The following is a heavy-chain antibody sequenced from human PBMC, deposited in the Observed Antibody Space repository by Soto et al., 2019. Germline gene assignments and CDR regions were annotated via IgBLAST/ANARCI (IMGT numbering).Heavy chain of an antibody. D-gene: IGHD3-16*01. CDR1: GFSFSNYG. CDR3: AIGTFGRGWES. CDR2: MSGSTGTT. Sequence: PGGSLRLSCAASGFSFSNYGLNWVRQAPGKGLEWVSGMSGSTGTTDYADSVKGRFTISRDNLKNTLYVQMNSLRGEDTAAYHCAIGTFGRGWESWGQGTLVTVYS. J-gene: IGHJ4*02. V-gene: IGHV3-23*01.